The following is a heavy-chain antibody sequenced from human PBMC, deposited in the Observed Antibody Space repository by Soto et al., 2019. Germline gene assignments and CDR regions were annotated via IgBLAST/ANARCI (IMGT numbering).Heavy chain of an antibody. CDR3: ARVSYGSGSYWFDP. CDR1: GYTFTSYG. Sequence: SVKVSCKASGYTFTSYGISWGRQAPGQGLEWMGWISAYNGNTNYAQKLQGRVTMTTDTSTSTAYMELRSLRSDDTAVYYCARVSYGSGSYWFDPWGQGTLVTVSS. CDR2: ISAYNGNT. D-gene: IGHD3-10*01. V-gene: IGHV1-18*01. J-gene: IGHJ5*02.